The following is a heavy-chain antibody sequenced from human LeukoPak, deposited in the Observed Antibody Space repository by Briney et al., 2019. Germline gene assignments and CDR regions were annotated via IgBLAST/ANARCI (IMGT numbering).Heavy chain of an antibody. Sequence: GGSLRLSCAASGFTVSSNYMSWVRQAPGKGLEWVSVIYSGGSTYYADSVKGRFTISRDNSKNTLYLQMNSLTAEDTAVYYCARDRGSSGWSAIDYWGQGTLVTVSS. D-gene: IGHD6-19*01. J-gene: IGHJ4*02. CDR3: ARDRGSSGWSAIDY. V-gene: IGHV3-66*01. CDR2: IYSGGST. CDR1: GFTVSSNY.